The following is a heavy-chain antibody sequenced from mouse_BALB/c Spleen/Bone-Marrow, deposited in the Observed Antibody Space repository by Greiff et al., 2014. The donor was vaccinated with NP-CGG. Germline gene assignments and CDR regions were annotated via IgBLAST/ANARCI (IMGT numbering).Heavy chain of an antibody. J-gene: IGHJ2*01. CDR1: GYAFTNYL. CDR2: INPGIGGT. V-gene: IGHV1-54*01. Sequence: VKLMESGDELVRSGTSVKVSCKASGYAFTNYLIEWFKQMPGQGLEWIGRINPGIGGTTYNAKFKGKATLTADKSSTTAYMQLSSLTSDDSAVYFCARFTRDYWGQGTTLTVSS. CDR3: ARFTRDY.